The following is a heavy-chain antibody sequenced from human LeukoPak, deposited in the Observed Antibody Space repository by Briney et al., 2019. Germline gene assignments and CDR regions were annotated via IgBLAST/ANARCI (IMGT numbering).Heavy chain of an antibody. V-gene: IGHV4-59*01. CDR1: GGSISSYY. CDR3: ARVTGYMVEDYFDY. Sequence: NPSETLSLTCTVSGGSISSYYWSWIRQPPGKGLEWIGYIYYSGSANYHPSLKSRVTISVDTSKNRFSLRLSSVTAADTAVYYCARVTGYMVEDYFDYWGQGTLATVSS. J-gene: IGHJ4*02. CDR2: IYYSGSA. D-gene: IGHD6-13*01.